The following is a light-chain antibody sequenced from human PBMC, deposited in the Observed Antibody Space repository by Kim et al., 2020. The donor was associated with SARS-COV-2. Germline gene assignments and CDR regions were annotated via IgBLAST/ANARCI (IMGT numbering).Light chain of an antibody. CDR2: TAS. Sequence: DIQLTQSPSSLSASVGDRVTITCRASRGIGNYLAWYQQKPGRAPKLLIFTASTLQSGVPSRFSGSGSGTDFTLTISSLQPEDVATYYCQKYDSAPRTFGQGTKVDIK. J-gene: IGKJ1*01. CDR1: RGIGNY. V-gene: IGKV1-27*01. CDR3: QKYDSAPRT.